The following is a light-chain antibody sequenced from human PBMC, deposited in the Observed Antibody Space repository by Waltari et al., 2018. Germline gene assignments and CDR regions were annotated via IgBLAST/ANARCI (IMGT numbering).Light chain of an antibody. Sequence: QSALSQPASVSGSPGQSITISCTGTNSDVGSYNYVSWYQHHPGKAPKLIIYEATTRPPGVSKRFSGSESGNTASLTIYGLQAEDEADYYCCSYAGSITWVFGGGTKVTVL. CDR2: EAT. CDR1: NSDVGSYNY. J-gene: IGLJ3*02. CDR3: CSYAGSITWV. V-gene: IGLV2-23*01.